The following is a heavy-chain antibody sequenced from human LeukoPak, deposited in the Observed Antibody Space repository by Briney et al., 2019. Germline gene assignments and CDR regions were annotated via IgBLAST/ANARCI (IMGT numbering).Heavy chain of an antibody. CDR3: ARDVYRWQQLDYFDY. CDR2: IYYSGST. Sequence: SETLSLTCTVSGGSISSSSYYWGWIRQPPGKGLEWIGSIYYSGSTYYNPSLKSRVTISVDTSKNQFSLKLSSVTAADTAVYYCARDVYRWQQLDYFDYWGQGTLVTVSS. V-gene: IGHV4-39*07. CDR1: GGSISSSSYY. J-gene: IGHJ4*02. D-gene: IGHD6-13*01.